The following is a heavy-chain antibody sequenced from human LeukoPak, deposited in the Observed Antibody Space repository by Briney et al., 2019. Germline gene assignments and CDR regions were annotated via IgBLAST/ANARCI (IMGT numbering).Heavy chain of an antibody. CDR3: ARVHVPYSSGWTPSDY. D-gene: IGHD6-19*01. CDR1: GYTFTDYY. Sequence: ASVKVSCKASGYTFTDYYIHWVRQAPGQGLEWMGWINPNSGGTNYAQNFQGRVTMTRDTSISTAYMELSRLTSDDTAVYYCARVHVPYSSGWTPSDYWGQGTLVTVSS. V-gene: IGHV1-2*02. J-gene: IGHJ4*02. CDR2: INPNSGGT.